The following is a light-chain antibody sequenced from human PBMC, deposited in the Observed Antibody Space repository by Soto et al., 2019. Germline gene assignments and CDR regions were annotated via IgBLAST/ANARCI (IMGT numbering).Light chain of an antibody. J-gene: IGLJ1*01. Sequence: QSVLTQPPSVSGATGQRVTISCTGSSSIIGAGYAVQWYQRLPGTAPKVLIYNNNNRPSGVPDRFSGSKSGTSASLAITGLQAEDEADYYCQSYDSSLSGSYVFGTGTKLTV. CDR2: NNN. CDR1: SSIIGAGYA. CDR3: QSYDSSLSGSYV. V-gene: IGLV1-40*01.